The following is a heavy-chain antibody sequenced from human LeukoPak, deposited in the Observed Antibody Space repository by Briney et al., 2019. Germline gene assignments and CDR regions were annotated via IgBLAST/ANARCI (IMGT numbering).Heavy chain of an antibody. Sequence: SVKVSCKASGYTFTSYAMHWVRQAPGQRLEWMGGIIPIFGTANYAQKFQGRVTITADESTSTAYMELSSLRSEDTAVYYCARGGRCAVVTSCGAFDIWGQGTMVTVSS. D-gene: IGHD2-21*02. J-gene: IGHJ3*02. CDR2: IIPIFGTA. CDR1: GYTFTSYA. V-gene: IGHV1-69*13. CDR3: ARGGRCAVVTSCGAFDI.